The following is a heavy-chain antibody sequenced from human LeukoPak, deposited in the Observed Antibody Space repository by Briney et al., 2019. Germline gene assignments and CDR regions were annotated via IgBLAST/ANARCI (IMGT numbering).Heavy chain of an antibody. CDR3: ARADYDFWSGYLSHAFDI. CDR1: GGTFSSCT. J-gene: IGHJ3*02. CDR2: IIPILGIA. V-gene: IGHV1-69*02. Sequence: GSSVKVSCKASGGTFSSCTISWVRQAPGQGLEWMGRIIPILGIANYAQKFQGRVTITADKSTSTAYMELSSLRSEDTAVYYCARADYDFWSGYLSHAFDIWGQGTRVTVSS. D-gene: IGHD3-3*01.